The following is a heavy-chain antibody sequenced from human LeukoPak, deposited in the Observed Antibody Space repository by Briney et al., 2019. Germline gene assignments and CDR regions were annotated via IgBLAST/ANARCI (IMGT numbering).Heavy chain of an antibody. CDR1: GFTFSSYW. D-gene: IGHD6-19*01. J-gene: IGHJ4*02. CDR3: ARFQGIGSQRYYFDY. CDR2: IKQDGSVE. V-gene: IGHV3-7*05. Sequence: GGSLRLSCAASGFTFSSYWMSWVRQAPGKGLEWVAYIKQDGSVEYYVVSVKGRFTISRDNAKESLYLQMNSLRAEDTAVYYCARFQGIGSQRYYFDYWGQGTLVTVSS.